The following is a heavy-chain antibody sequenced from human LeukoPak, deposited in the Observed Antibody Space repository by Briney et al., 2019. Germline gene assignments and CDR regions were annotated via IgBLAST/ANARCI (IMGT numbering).Heavy chain of an antibody. CDR1: GYSISTGYY. Sequence: SETLSLTCTVSGYSISTGYYWDWIRQPPGKGPEWIGSIYHSGSTYYNPSLKGRVTISRDTSKNQFSLKLSSVTAADTAVYYCARDLRYFSLWGQGTLVTVSS. V-gene: IGHV4-38-2*02. CDR2: IYHSGST. CDR3: ARDLRYFSL. D-gene: IGHD3-9*01. J-gene: IGHJ4*02.